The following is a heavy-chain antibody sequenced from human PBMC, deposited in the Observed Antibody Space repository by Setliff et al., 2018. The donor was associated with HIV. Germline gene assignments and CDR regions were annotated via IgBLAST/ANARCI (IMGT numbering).Heavy chain of an antibody. CDR2: INYSGRP. CDR1: GGSINDHY. D-gene: IGHD5-12*01. V-gene: IGHV4-59*11. Sequence: SETLSLTCSLSGGSINDHYFSWIRQSPGKGLEWIGSINYSGRPNYNPSLKSRVTISVDTSKNQFSLKLSSVTAADTAVYYCAGDGYNVDAFDIWGQGTMVTVSS. J-gene: IGHJ3*02. CDR3: AGDGYNVDAFDI.